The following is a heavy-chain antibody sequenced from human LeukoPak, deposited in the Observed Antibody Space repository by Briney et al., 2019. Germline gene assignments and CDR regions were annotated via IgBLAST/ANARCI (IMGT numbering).Heavy chain of an antibody. CDR2: ISWNSGSI. CDR1: GFTFDDYA. V-gene: IGHV3-9*01. J-gene: IGHJ4*02. CDR3: AKSVGFGSHIWLPTLGGLDY. Sequence: GGSLRLSCAASGFTFDDYAMHWVRQAPGKGLEWVSGISWNSGSIGYADSVKGRFTISRDNAKNSLYLQMNSLRAEDTALYYCAKSVGFGSHIWLPTLGGLDYWGQGALVTVSS. D-gene: IGHD5-18*01.